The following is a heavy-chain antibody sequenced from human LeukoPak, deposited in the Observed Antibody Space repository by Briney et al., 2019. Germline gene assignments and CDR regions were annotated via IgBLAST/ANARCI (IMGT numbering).Heavy chain of an antibody. CDR1: GFTFSSYS. J-gene: IGHJ4*02. CDR2: ISSSSSYI. D-gene: IGHD5-18*01. CDR3: ARDIGRYSYGQVPRFDY. V-gene: IGHV3-21*01. Sequence: PGGSLRLSCAASGFTFSSYSMNWVRQAPGKGLEWVSSISSSSSYIYYADSVKGRFTISRDNAKNSLYLQMNSLRAEDTAVYYCARDIGRYSYGQVPRFDYWGQGTLVTVSS.